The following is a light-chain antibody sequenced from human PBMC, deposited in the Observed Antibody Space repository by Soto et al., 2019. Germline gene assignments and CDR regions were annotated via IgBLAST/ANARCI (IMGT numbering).Light chain of an antibody. CDR2: DVS. CDR3: CSYACSHTFV. J-gene: IGLJ1*01. CDR1: SSDVGGYNF. V-gene: IGLV2-11*01. Sequence: QSALTQPRSVSGSPGQSVTISCTGTSSDVGGYNFVSWYQQYPGKAPKFMIYDVSKRPSGVPDRFSGSKSGNTASLTISGLLAEDEADYYCCSYACSHTFVFGTGTKLTVL.